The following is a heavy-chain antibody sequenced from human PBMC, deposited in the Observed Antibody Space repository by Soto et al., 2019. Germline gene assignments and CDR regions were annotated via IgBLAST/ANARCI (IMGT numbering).Heavy chain of an antibody. J-gene: IGHJ5*02. CDR2: INHSGST. Sequence: SETLSLTCAFYGWSFSGYYWSWIRQPQGKGLEWIGEINHSGSTNYNPSLKSRVTISVDTSKNQFSLKLSSVTAADTAVYYCARGLPPPTYGSGSYYWWFDPWGQGTLVTVSS. V-gene: IGHV4-34*01. CDR3: ARGLPPPTYGSGSYYWWFDP. D-gene: IGHD3-10*01. CDR1: GWSFSGYY.